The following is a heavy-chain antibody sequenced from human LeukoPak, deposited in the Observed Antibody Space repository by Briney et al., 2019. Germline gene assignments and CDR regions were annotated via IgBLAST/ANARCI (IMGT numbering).Heavy chain of an antibody. CDR1: GYTFTSYD. CDR2: MNPNSGNT. V-gene: IGHV1-8*01. J-gene: IGHJ5*02. CDR3: ARRRRGVVRGLAPFDP. D-gene: IGHD3-10*01. Sequence: ASVKVSCKASGYTFTSYDINWVRQATGQGLEWMGRMNPNSGNTGYAQKFQGRVTMTRNTSISTAYMELGSLRSEDTAVYYCARRRRGVVRGLAPFDPWGQGTLVTVSS.